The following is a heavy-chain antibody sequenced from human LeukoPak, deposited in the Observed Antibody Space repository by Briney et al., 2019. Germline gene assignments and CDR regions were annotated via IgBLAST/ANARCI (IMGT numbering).Heavy chain of an antibody. CDR2: IYTGGNT. Sequence: GGSLRLSCAGSGFTVSSNYMSWVRQAPGKGLEWVSVIYTGGNTYYADSVKGRFTISRDNAKNMVYLQMNSLRAEDTAIYYCARGSSGFDSWGQGTLVTVSS. CDR3: ARGSSGFDS. D-gene: IGHD6-19*01. CDR1: GFTVSSNY. J-gene: IGHJ4*02. V-gene: IGHV3-66*01.